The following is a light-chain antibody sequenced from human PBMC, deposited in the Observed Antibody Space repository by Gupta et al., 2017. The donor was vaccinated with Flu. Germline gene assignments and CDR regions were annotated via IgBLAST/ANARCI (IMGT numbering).Light chain of an antibody. CDR3: QQSYSTLT. Sequence: DIQMTQLPSSLSASVGDRVTITSRASQTIGSYLNWYQHKPGKAPKLLIYAATSLQSRVPSRFSGSGSGADITLTISILQPEDFATYYCQQSYSTLTFGPGTEVD. CDR2: AAT. V-gene: IGKV1-39*01. J-gene: IGKJ3*01. CDR1: QTIGSY.